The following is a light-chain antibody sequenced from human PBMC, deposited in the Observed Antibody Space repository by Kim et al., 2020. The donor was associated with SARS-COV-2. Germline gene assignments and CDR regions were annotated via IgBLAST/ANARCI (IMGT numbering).Light chain of an antibody. CDR3: QLYGSYT. V-gene: IGKV3-20*01. J-gene: IGKJ2*01. Sequence: EIVLTQSPGTLSLSPGERATLSCRASQSVSSSYLAWYQQKPGQAPRLLIYGASRRATGIPDRFSGSGSGTDFTLTISRLEPEDFAVYYCQLYGSYTLGQGTKLEI. CDR2: GAS. CDR1: QSVSSSY.